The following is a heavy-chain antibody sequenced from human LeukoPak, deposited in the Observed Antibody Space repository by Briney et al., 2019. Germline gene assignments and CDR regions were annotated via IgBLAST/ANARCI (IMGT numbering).Heavy chain of an antibody. D-gene: IGHD6-19*01. J-gene: IGHJ4*02. Sequence: SETLSLTCTVSGGSVSSGSSYWSWIRQPPGKGLEWIGYIYYSGSTNYDPSLKSRVTISVDTSKNQFSLKLSSVTAAGTAVYYCASGGWYHDYWGQGTLVTVSS. CDR1: GGSVSSGSSY. CDR3: ASGGWYHDY. CDR2: IYYSGST. V-gene: IGHV4-61*01.